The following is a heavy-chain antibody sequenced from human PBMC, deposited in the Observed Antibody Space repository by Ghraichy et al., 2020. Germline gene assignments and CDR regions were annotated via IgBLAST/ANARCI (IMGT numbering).Heavy chain of an antibody. CDR3: ARDSGYAHYNWFDP. J-gene: IGHJ5*02. Sequence: GESLNISCAASGFTFSSYWMSWVRQAPGKGLEWVANIKQDGSEKYYVDSVKGRFTISRDNAKNSLYLQMNSLRAEDTAVYYCARDSGYAHYNWFDPWGQGTLVTVSS. CDR2: IKQDGSEK. CDR1: GFTFSSYW. D-gene: IGHD5-12*01. V-gene: IGHV3-7*03.